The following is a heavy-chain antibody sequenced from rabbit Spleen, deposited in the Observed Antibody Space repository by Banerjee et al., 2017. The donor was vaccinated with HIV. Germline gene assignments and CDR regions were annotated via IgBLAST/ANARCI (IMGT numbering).Heavy chain of an antibody. CDR1: GVSLNDKDV. Sequence: QSLEESGGDLVKPGASLTLTCTASGVSLNDKDVMCWVRQAPGKGLKWIACINMVTGKSVYASWAKGRFIMSRAPSTTVTLQVTSLTAADTATYFCARDTASSFSSYGMDLWGPGTLVTVS. J-gene: IGHJ6*01. CDR3: ARDTASSFSSYGMDL. D-gene: IGHD8-1*01. V-gene: IGHV1S40*01. CDR2: INMVTGKS.